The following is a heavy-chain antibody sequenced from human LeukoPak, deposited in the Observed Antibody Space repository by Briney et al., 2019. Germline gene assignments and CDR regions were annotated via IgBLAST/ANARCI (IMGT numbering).Heavy chain of an antibody. Sequence: TGGSLRPSCAASGFTFSSYGMHWVRQAPGKGLEWVAFIRYDGSNKYYADSVKGRFTISRDNSKNTLYLQMNSLRAEDTAVYYCAKGLRYFDWLTNWGQGTLVTVSS. V-gene: IGHV3-30*02. J-gene: IGHJ4*02. D-gene: IGHD3-9*01. CDR3: AKGLRYFDWLTN. CDR2: IRYDGSNK. CDR1: GFTFSSYG.